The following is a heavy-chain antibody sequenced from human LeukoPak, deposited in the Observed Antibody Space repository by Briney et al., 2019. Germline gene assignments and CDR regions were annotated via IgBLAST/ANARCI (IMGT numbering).Heavy chain of an antibody. J-gene: IGHJ5*02. CDR2: ISSSSSYI. V-gene: IGHV3-21*01. Sequence: GGSLRLSCAASGFTFSSYSTNWVRQAPGKGLEWVSSISSSSSYIYYADSVKGRFTISRDNAKNSLYLQMNSLRAEDTAVYYCARGSPPGYLNWFDPWGQGTLVTVSS. CDR3: ARGSPPGYLNWFDP. CDR1: GFTFSSYS. D-gene: IGHD5-18*01.